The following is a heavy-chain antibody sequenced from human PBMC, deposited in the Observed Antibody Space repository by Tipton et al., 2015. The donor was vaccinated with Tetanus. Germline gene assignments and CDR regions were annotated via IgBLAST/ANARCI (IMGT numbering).Heavy chain of an antibody. CDR1: GYTFTSYG. D-gene: IGHD3-10*01. CDR3: ARDHFPYGSEPTRSMDV. CDR2: ISAYNGNT. J-gene: IGHJ6*02. V-gene: IGHV1-18*01. Sequence: QLVQSGAEVKKPGASVKVSCKASGYTFTSYGISWVRQAPGQGLEWMGWISAYNGNTNYAQKLQGRATMTTDTSTSTAYMELRSLRSDDTAVYYCARDHFPYGSEPTRSMDVWGQGTTVTVSS.